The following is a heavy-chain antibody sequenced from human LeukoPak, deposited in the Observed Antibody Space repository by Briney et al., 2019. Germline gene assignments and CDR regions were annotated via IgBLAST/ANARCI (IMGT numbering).Heavy chain of an antibody. V-gene: IGHV3-23*01. CDR3: AKLGEAAGFYYFDY. J-gene: IGHJ4*02. CDR1: GFTFSSYA. D-gene: IGHD6-13*01. CDR2: ISGSGGST. Sequence: PGGSLRLSCAASGFTFSSYAMSWVRQAPGKGLEWVSAISGSGGSTYYADSVKGRFTISSDNSKNTLYLQMNSLRAEDTAVYYCAKLGEAAGFYYFDYWGQGTLVTVSS.